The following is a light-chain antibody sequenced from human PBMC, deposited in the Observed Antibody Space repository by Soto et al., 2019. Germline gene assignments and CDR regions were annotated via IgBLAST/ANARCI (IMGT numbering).Light chain of an antibody. CDR3: KVCHSSSDHSV. V-gene: IGLV3-21*02. J-gene: IGLJ1*01. CDR1: NIGSKS. CDR2: DDS. Sequence: YDLTHPPSWSVCPGQTGMITCGGNNIGSKSVHWYQQKPGQAPVLVVYDDSYRPSGIPERFSGSNSGNTATLTISRVEAGDQAAYYRKVCHSSSDHSVFGNGNKVNVL.